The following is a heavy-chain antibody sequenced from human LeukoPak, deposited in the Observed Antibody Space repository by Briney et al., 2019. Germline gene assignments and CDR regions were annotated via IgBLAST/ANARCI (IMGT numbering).Heavy chain of an antibody. J-gene: IGHJ4*02. V-gene: IGHV1-2*02. CDR2: INPNSGGT. CDR1: GYTFTCYY. CDR3: ARDMDIVVVPADPTGGFDY. Sequence: ASVKVSCKASGYTFTCYYMHWVRQAPGQGLEWMGWINPNSGGTNYAQKFQGRVTMTRDTSISTAYMELSRLRSDDTAVYYCARDMDIVVVPADPTGGFDYWGQGTLVTVSS. D-gene: IGHD2-2*03.